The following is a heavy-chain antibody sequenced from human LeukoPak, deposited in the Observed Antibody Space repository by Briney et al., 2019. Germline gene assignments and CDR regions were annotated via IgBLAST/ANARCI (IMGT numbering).Heavy chain of an antibody. V-gene: IGHV3-48*01. J-gene: IGHJ5*02. Sequence: GGSLRLSCAAPGFTSSSYSMNWVRQAPGKGLEWVSYISSSSSTIYYADSVKGRFTISRDNAKNSLYLQMNSLRAEDTAVYYCARDQSSYYDFWSGYSAENWFDPWGQGTLVTVSS. CDR3: ARDQSSYYDFWSGYSAENWFDP. CDR2: ISSSSSTI. D-gene: IGHD3-3*01. CDR1: GFTSSSYS.